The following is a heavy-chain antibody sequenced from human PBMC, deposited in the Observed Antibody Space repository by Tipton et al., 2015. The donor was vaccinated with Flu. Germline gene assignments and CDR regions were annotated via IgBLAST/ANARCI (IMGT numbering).Heavy chain of an antibody. D-gene: IGHD3-22*01. CDR3: ARGVVITKDLDN. V-gene: IGHV4-31*03. Sequence: TLSLTCTVSGVSISSADHYWTWIRQHPGKGLEWIGRTYYTGSTYYKPSLKSRVSISLDTSKNQFSLKVSSVTAADTAFYFCARGVVITKDLDNWGQGTLVTVSS. CDR2: TYYTGST. CDR1: GVSISSADHY. J-gene: IGHJ4*02.